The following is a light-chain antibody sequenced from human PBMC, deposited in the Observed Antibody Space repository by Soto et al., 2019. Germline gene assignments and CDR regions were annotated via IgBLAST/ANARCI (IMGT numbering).Light chain of an antibody. CDR1: QGISNY. CDR3: QKYDRSPFT. V-gene: IGKV1-27*01. J-gene: IGKJ3*01. CDR2: GAY. Sequence: DIQMTQSPSSLSAYLGDRVTITCRASQGISNYLAWYQQKPGRLPKLLLFGAYTLQSGVLARFSGSGSGTLFTLTLHGPLSADVATYYYQKYDRSPFTFGPGTKVEFK.